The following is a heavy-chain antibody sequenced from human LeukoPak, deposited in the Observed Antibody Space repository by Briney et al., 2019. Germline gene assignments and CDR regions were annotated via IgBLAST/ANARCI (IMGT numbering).Heavy chain of an antibody. J-gene: IGHJ4*02. CDR3: ARGGPDYDYVWGTYRPLDY. CDR2: ISAYNGDT. V-gene: IGHV1-18*01. D-gene: IGHD3-16*02. CDR1: GYTFTSFG. Sequence: AASVKVSCKASGYTFTSFGVTWVRQAPGQGLEWMGWISAYNGDTRYAEKLQGRATLTTEASTGTAFMELRSLRSDDTAIYFCARGGPDYDYVWGTYRPLDYWGQGTLVTVSS.